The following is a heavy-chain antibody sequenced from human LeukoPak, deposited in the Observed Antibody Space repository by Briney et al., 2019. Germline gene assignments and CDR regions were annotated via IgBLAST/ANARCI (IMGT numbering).Heavy chain of an antibody. CDR3: AREFRSGIAAAGSYYFDY. V-gene: IGHV1-2*02. Sequence: GASVKVSCKASGYTFTGYYMHWVRQAPGQGLEWMGWINPNSGGTNYAQKFQGRVTMTRDTPISTAYMELSRLRSDDTAVYYCAREFRSGIAAAGSYYFDYWGQGTLVTVSS. J-gene: IGHJ4*02. CDR2: INPNSGGT. CDR1: GYTFTGYY. D-gene: IGHD6-13*01.